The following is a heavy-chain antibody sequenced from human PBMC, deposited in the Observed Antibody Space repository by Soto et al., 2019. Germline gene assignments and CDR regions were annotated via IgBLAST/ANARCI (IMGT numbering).Heavy chain of an antibody. Sequence: EVVLLESGGGLVQPGGSLRLSCEVSGFAFSFYSMSWVRQAPGKGLEWVASISGNGGTTYYAASGKGRFTFSRDNSKNTLYLQMNNLRGEDTAVYYCAKERGGFTNGWEFFDSWGQGTLVTVSS. J-gene: IGHJ4*02. D-gene: IGHD3-10*01. CDR3: AKERGGFTNGWEFFDS. CDR1: GFAFSFYS. CDR2: ISGNGGTT. V-gene: IGHV3-23*01.